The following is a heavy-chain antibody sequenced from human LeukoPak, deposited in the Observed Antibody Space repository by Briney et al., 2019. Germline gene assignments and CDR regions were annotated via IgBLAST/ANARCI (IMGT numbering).Heavy chain of an antibody. CDR2: INPNHGDT. D-gene: IGHD3-9*01. Sequence: PKASVKVSCKASGYTFTSYGISWVRQAPGQGLEWMGWINPNHGDTNYAQKFQDRVSMTRDTSISTAYMHLSRLRSADTAVYYCARSPHILTGENFDYWGQGTLLTVSS. J-gene: IGHJ4*02. V-gene: IGHV1-2*02. CDR3: ARSPHILTGENFDY. CDR1: GYTFTSYG.